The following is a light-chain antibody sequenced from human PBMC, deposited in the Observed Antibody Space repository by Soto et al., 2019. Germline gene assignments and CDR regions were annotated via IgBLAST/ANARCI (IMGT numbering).Light chain of an antibody. CDR3: SSFTTSYFYV. J-gene: IGLJ1*01. Sequence: QCLLAQPASVSGSPGQSVTISCTGSASDIGAYNYVSWYQQHPGKAPKLLIHGVTRRPSGVSSRFSASKSAYTASLTISGLQAEDEATYFCSSFTTSYFYVFGPGTKVTVL. CDR2: GVT. V-gene: IGLV2-14*01. CDR1: ASDIGAYNY.